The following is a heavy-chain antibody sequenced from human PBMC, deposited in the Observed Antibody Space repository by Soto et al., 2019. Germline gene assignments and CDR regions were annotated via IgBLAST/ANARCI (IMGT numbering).Heavy chain of an antibody. CDR3: ARDWYNWHDAHFDY. CDR1: GFTFSSYA. V-gene: IGHV3-30-3*01. CDR2: ISYDGSNK. D-gene: IGHD1-1*01. Sequence: QVQLVESGGGVVQPGRSLRLSCAASGFTFSSYAMHWVRQAPGKGLEWVAVISYDGSNKYYADYVKGRFTISRDNSKNTLDLQMNSLRAEDTAVYYCARDWYNWHDAHFDYWGQGTLVTVSS. J-gene: IGHJ4*02.